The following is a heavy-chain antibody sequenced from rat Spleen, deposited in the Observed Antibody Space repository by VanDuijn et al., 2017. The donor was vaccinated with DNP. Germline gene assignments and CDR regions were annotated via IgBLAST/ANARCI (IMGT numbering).Heavy chain of an antibody. CDR1: GFTFSKYY. CDR3: ARSDSYGFPY. D-gene: IGHD1-2*01. V-gene: IGHV5-25*01. Sequence: EVQLVESGGGLVQPGRSMRLSCAASGFTFSKYYMAWVRQAPTKGLEWVASISTGGTTTYYRDSVRGRFTISRDNAKNTQYLQMDSLRSDDTATYYCARSDSYGFPYWGQGTLVTVSS. J-gene: IGHJ3*01. CDR2: ISTGGTTT.